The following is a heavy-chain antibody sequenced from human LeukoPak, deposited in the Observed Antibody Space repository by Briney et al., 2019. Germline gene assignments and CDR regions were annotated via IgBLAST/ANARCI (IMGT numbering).Heavy chain of an antibody. J-gene: IGHJ4*02. D-gene: IGHD3-10*01. Sequence: ASVKVSCKASGYTFTGYYMHLVRQAPGQGLEWMGWINPNSGGTNYAQKFQGRVTMTRDTSISIAYMELSRPRADDTAVYDFARDGSGITYWGQGTLVTVSS. CDR3: ARDGSGITY. CDR2: INPNSGGT. CDR1: GYTFTGYY. V-gene: IGHV1-2*02.